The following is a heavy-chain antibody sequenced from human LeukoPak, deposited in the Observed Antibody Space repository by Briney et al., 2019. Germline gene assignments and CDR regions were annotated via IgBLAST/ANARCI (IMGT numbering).Heavy chain of an antibody. D-gene: IGHD2-2*01. J-gene: IGHJ6*03. CDR3: ARLGYCSSTSCWGYYYYMDV. Sequence: SETLSLTCAVYGGSFSGYYWSWIRQPPGKGLEWIGEINHSGSTNYNPSLKSRVTISVDTSKNQFSLKLSSVTAADTAVYYCARLGYCSSTSCWGYYYYMDVWGKGTTVTASS. V-gene: IGHV4-34*01. CDR1: GGSFSGYY. CDR2: INHSGST.